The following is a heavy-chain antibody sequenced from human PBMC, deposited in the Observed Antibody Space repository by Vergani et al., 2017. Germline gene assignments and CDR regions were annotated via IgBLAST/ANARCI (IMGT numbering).Heavy chain of an antibody. V-gene: IGHV3-33*06. CDR2: IWYDGSNK. J-gene: IGHJ4*02. D-gene: IGHD3-10*01. Sequence: QVQLVESGGGVVQPGRSLRLSCAASGFTFSSYGMHWVRQAPGKGLEWVAVIWYDGSNKYYADSVKGRFTISRDNSKNTLYLQMNSLRAEDTAVYYCAKDGNYYGSGSLGGFDYWGQGTLVTVSS. CDR1: GFTFSSYG. CDR3: AKDGNYYGSGSLGGFDY.